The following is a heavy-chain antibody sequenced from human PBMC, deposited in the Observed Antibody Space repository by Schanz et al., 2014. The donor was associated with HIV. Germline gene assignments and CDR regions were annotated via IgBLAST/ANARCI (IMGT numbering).Heavy chain of an antibody. CDR2: IKQDGGEK. V-gene: IGHV3-7*01. CDR1: GFTFSRYW. D-gene: IGHD3-10*01. CDR3: ARDSGPGSY. J-gene: IGHJ4*02. Sequence: EVQLVESGGGLVQPGGSLRLSCAASGFTFSRYWMNWVRQAPGKGLEWVASIKQDGGEKHYEASVKGRFTISRDNVKNSLYLQMSSLRAEDTAVYYCARDSGPGSYWGQGTLVSVSS.